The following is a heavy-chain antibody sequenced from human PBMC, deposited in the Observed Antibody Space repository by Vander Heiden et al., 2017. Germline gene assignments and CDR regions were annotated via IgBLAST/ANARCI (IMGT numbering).Heavy chain of an antibody. D-gene: IGHD6-6*01. CDR1: GFTFSSYA. CDR3: ARAMGYSSSSYAFDI. J-gene: IGHJ3*02. CDR2: ISYDGSNK. Sequence: QVQLVESGGGVVQPGRSLRLPCAASGFTFSSYAMHWVRQAPGKGLEWVAVISYDGSNKYYADSVKGRFTISRDNSKNTLYLQMNSLRAEDTAVYYCARAMGYSSSSYAFDIWGQGTMVTVSS. V-gene: IGHV3-30-3*01.